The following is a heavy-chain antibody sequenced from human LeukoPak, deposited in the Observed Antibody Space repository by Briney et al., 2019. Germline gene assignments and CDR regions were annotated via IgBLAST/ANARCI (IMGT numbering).Heavy chain of an antibody. CDR3: ARGLVGLYGMDV. Sequence: ASVKVSCKASGYTFTSYDINWVRRAPGQGLEWMGWMNPNSGNTGYAQKFQGRVTMTRNTSISTAYMELSSLRSEDTAVYYCARGLVGLYGMDVWGQGTTVTVSS. V-gene: IGHV1-8*01. CDR1: GYTFTSYD. J-gene: IGHJ6*02. CDR2: MNPNSGNT.